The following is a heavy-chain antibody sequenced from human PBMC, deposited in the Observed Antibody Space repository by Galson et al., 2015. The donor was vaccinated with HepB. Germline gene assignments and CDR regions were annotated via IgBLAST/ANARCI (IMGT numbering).Heavy chain of an antibody. V-gene: IGHV3-66*01. D-gene: IGHD1-7*01. J-gene: IGHJ4*02. CDR3: ARGEGWNLACVY. CDR1: GFIVSSNY. CDR2: IYSGGST. Sequence: SLRLSCAASGFIVSSNYMSWVRQAPGKGLEWVSVIYSGGSTYYADSVKGRFTISRDNSKNTLYLQMNSLRAEDTAVYYCARGEGWNLACVYWGQGTLVTVSS.